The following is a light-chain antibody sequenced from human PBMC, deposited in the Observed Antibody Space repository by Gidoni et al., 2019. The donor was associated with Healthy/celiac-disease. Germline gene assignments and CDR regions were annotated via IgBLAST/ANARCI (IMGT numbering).Light chain of an antibody. J-gene: IGKJ1*01. Sequence: DIQMTQSPSTLSDSVGDRVTITCRASQSISSCLACYQQKPGKAPKLLIYKSSSLESGVPSRFIGSGSVTEFSLTISSLQPDDFATYYCQQYNSYLGTFGQGTKVEIK. V-gene: IGKV1-5*03. CDR3: QQYNSYLGT. CDR2: KSS. CDR1: QSISSC.